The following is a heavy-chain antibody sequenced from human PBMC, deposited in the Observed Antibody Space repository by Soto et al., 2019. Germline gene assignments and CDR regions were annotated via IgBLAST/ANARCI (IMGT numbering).Heavy chain of an antibody. CDR1: GFTFSSYG. CDR3: ARDMAEYDSSGYYYYYYYGMDV. Sequence: PGGSLRLSCAASGFTFSSYGMHWVRQAPGKGLEWVAVIWYDGSNKYYADSVKGRFTISRDNSKNTLYLQMNSLRAEDTAVYYCARDMAEYDSSGYYYYYYYGMDVWGQGTTVTAP. D-gene: IGHD3-22*01. CDR2: IWYDGSNK. J-gene: IGHJ6*02. V-gene: IGHV3-33*01.